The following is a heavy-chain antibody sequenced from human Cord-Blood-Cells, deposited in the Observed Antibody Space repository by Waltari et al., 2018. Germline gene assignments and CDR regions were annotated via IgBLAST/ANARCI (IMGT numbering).Heavy chain of an antibody. D-gene: IGHD6-13*01. V-gene: IGHV4-34*01. CDR2: INHSGST. CDR3: ARIQGRIAAAANWFDP. J-gene: IGHJ5*02. Sequence: QVQLQQWGAGLLKPSATLSLTCAAYGGSFSGYYWSWIRLPPGKGLEWIGEINHSGSTNYNPSLKSRVTISVDTSKNQFSLKLSSVTAADTAVYYCARIQGRIAAAANWFDPWGQGTLVTVSS. CDR1: GGSFSGYY.